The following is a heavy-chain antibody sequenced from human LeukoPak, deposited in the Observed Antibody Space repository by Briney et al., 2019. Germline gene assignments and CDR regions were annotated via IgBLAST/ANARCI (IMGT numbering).Heavy chain of an antibody. Sequence: ASVEVSCKASGGTFSSYAISWVRQAPGQGLKWMGRIIPILGIANYAQKFQGRVTITADKSTSTAYMELSSLRSEDTAVYYCASISSEVYSSSSFDYWGQGTLVTVSS. D-gene: IGHD6-6*01. V-gene: IGHV1-69*04. CDR1: GGTFSSYA. CDR2: IIPILGIA. J-gene: IGHJ4*02. CDR3: ASISSEVYSSSSFDY.